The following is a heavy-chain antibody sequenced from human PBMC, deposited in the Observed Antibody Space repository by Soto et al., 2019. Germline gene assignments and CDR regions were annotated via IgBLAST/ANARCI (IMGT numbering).Heavy chain of an antibody. Sequence: GGSLRLSCAASGFTFSSYAMSWVRQAPGKGLGWVSAISGSGGSTYYADSVQGRFTISRDNSKNTLYLQMNSLRAEDTAVYYWLEMRLKVAGPEFDYWGQGTLVTVSS. CDR2: ISGSGGST. CDR1: GFTFSSYA. D-gene: IGHD6-19*01. CDR3: LEMRLKVAGPEFDY. J-gene: IGHJ4*02. V-gene: IGHV3-23*01.